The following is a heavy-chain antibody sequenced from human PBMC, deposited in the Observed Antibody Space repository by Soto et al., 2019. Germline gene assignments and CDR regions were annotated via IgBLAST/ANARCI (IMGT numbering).Heavy chain of an antibody. Sequence: QVQLQESGPGLVKPSQTLSLTCTVSGGSISSGGYYWSWIRQHPGKGLEWIGYIYYSGSTYYNPSLKRRVTISVDTSKNQFSLKLSSVTAADTAVYYCARVVGRYCSGGSCRENWFDPWGQGTLVTVSS. CDR1: GGSISSGGYY. V-gene: IGHV4-31*03. CDR3: ARVVGRYCSGGSCRENWFDP. J-gene: IGHJ5*02. CDR2: IYYSGST. D-gene: IGHD2-15*01.